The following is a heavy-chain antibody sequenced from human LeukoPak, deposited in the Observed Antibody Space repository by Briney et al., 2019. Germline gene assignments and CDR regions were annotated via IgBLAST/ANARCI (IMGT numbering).Heavy chain of an antibody. Sequence: ASVKVSCKASGYTFTSYGISWVRQAPGQGLEWMGWISAYNGNTNYAQKLQGRDTMTTDTSTSTAYMELRSLRSDDTAVYYCARDQGITMVRGVTYFDYWGQGTLVTVSS. CDR1: GYTFTSYG. V-gene: IGHV1-18*01. CDR2: ISAYNGNT. CDR3: ARDQGITMVRGVTYFDY. D-gene: IGHD3-10*01. J-gene: IGHJ4*02.